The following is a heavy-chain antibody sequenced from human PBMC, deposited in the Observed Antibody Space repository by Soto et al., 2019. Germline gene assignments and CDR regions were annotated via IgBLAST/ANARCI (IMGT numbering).Heavy chain of an antibody. CDR3: ARAASVGSRYFYGMAV. CDR2: INAGNINT. V-gene: IGHV1-3*01. Sequence: ASVKVPCKASGYTFTSNAMNWVLHAPGQRLEGGVWINAGNINTKYSQELQSRVTITRDTSASSAYTELISMISEDTSVYYCARAASVGSRYFYGMAVGGKGASVPFS. J-gene: IGHJ6*04. CDR1: GYTFTSNA. D-gene: IGHD1-26*01.